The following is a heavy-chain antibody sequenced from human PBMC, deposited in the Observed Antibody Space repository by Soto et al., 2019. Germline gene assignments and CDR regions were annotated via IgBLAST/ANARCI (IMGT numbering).Heavy chain of an antibody. CDR1: GGSFSGYY. CDR3: ARGHCSGGSCYNYYYYYMDV. V-gene: IGHV4-34*01. D-gene: IGHD2-15*01. J-gene: IGHJ6*03. CDR2: INHSGST. Sequence: SETLSLTCAVYGGSFSGYYWSWIRQPPGKGLEWIGEINHSGSTNYNPSLKSRVTISVDTSKNQFSLRLSSVTAADTAVYYCARGHCSGGSCYNYYYYYMDVWGKGTTVTVSS.